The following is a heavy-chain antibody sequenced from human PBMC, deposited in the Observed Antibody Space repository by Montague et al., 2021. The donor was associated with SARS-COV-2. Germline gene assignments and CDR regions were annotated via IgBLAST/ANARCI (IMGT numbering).Heavy chain of an antibody. CDR2: ISYDGSNK. CDR1: GFTFSIFG. D-gene: IGHD1-26*01. Sequence: SLRLSCAASGFTFSIFGMHWVRQAPGKGLEWVAVISYDGSNKYYADSVKGRFNISRDNSKSTLYLQMNSLRAEDTAVYYCEKGHSGSYLSYFDYWGQGTLVTVSS. V-gene: IGHV3-30*18. J-gene: IGHJ4*02. CDR3: EKGHSGSYLSYFDY.